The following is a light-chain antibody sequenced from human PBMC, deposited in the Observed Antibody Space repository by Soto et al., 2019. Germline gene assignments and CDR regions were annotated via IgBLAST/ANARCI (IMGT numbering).Light chain of an antibody. CDR1: QSVSSRF. V-gene: IGKV3-15*01. CDR2: RAS. Sequence: EIVLTQSPGTLSLSPGERATLSCRASQSVSSRFLAWYQQKPGQAPRLLIYRASTRAPGIPARFSGSGSGTEFTLTISSLQSEDFTVYSCLQYHNLWAFGQGTKVEIK. CDR3: LQYHNLWA. J-gene: IGKJ1*01.